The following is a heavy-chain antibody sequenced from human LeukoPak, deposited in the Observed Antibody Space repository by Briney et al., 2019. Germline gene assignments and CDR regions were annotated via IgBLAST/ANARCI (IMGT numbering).Heavy chain of an antibody. Sequence: RAGGSLRLSCAASGFTFSSYSMNWVRQAPGKGLEWVSSISSSSSYIYYADSVKGRFTISRDNAKNSLYLQMNSLRAEDTAVYYRAKLLPGIVGASRAEDYWGQGTLVTVSS. V-gene: IGHV3-21*01. CDR1: GFTFSSYS. CDR2: ISSSSSYI. J-gene: IGHJ4*02. CDR3: AKLLPGIVGASRAEDY. D-gene: IGHD1-26*01.